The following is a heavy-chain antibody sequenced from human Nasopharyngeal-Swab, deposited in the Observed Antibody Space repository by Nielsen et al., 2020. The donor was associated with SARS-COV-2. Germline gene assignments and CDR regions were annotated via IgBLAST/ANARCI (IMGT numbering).Heavy chain of an antibody. V-gene: IGHV3-23*01. CDR3: AKGGAGYSGYDDY. J-gene: IGHJ4*02. CDR1: GFTFSSYA. CDR2: ISGSGGST. Sequence: GGSLRLSCAASGFTFSSYAMSWVRQAPGKGLEWVSAISGSGGSTYYADSVKGRFTISRDNSKNTLYLQMNNLRAEDTAVYYCAKGGAGYSGYDDYWGQGTLVTVSS. D-gene: IGHD5-12*01.